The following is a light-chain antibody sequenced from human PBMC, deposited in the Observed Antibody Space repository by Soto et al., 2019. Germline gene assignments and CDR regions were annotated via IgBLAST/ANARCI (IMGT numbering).Light chain of an antibody. CDR3: QKYGSSQYT. CDR2: GAS. J-gene: IGKJ2*01. CDR1: QSVNNNY. Sequence: EIVLTQSPGTLSLSPGERATLFCRASQSVNNNYLAWYQQKPGQAPRLLIYGASSRATGIPDRFSGSGSGTGFNLAMSRLEPEDFAVYYCQKYGSSQYTFGQRTKQEIK. V-gene: IGKV3-20*01.